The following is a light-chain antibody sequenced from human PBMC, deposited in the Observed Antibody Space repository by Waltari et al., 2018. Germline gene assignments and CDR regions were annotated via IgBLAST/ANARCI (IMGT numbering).Light chain of an antibody. CDR3: QSYDSSLSALYV. CDR2: GNS. V-gene: IGLV1-40*01. CDR1: RSHTGAGSD. Sequence: QSVLTQPPSVSGAPGPRVTLSCTCNRSHTGAGSDLHWFQQPPGTAPKLLIYGNSNRPSGVPDRFSGSKSGTSASLAITGLQAEDEADYYCQSYDSSLSALYVFGTGTKVTVL. J-gene: IGLJ1*01.